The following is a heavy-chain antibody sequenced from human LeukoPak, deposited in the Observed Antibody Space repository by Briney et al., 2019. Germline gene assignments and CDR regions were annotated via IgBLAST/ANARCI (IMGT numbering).Heavy chain of an antibody. CDR1: GFTFSSYA. D-gene: IGHD6-19*01. V-gene: IGHV3-23*01. CDR3: AKAGVAGTTLDAFDI. J-gene: IGHJ3*02. CDR2: ISGSGGST. Sequence: GGSLRLSCAASGFTFSSYAMSWVRQAPGKGLEWVSAISGSGGSTYYADSVKGRFTISRGDSKNTLYLQMNSLRAEDTAVYYCAKAGVAGTTLDAFDIWGQGTMVTVSS.